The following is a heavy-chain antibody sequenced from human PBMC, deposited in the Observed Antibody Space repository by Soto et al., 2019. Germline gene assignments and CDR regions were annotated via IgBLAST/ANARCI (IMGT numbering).Heavy chain of an antibody. CDR3: ARGDMDV. CDR1: GFTFSSYA. J-gene: IGHJ6*02. V-gene: IGHV3-30-3*01. CDR2: ISYDGSNK. Sequence: QVQLVESGGGVVQPGRSLRLSCAASGFTFSSYAMHWVRQAPGKGLEWVAVISYDGSNKYYADSVKGRFTISRDNSKNTLYLQMNSVRAEDTAVYYCARGDMDVWGQGTTVTVSS.